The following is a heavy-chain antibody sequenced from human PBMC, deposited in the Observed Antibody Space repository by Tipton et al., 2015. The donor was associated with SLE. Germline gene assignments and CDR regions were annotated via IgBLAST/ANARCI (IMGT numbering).Heavy chain of an antibody. CDR3: SRHWGSIAARRRWFDP. CDR1: GGSISSSTNY. CDR2: VYYSGST. D-gene: IGHD6-6*01. Sequence: GLVKPSETLSLTCTVTGGSISSSTNYWGWIRQPPGKGLEWIGSVYYSGSTYYNPSLKSRVTISVDTSKNQLSLSLASLTAADTATYFCSRHWGSIAARRRWFDPWGQGTLVTVFS. J-gene: IGHJ5*02. V-gene: IGHV4-39*07.